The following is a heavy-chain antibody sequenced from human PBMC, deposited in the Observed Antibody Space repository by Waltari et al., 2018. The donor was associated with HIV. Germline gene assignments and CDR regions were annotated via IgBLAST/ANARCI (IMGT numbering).Heavy chain of an antibody. J-gene: IGHJ5*02. CDR1: GFTFSSYW. D-gene: IGHD5-18*01. CDR2: MNSDGGSP. V-gene: IGHV3-74*01. Sequence: EVQLVESGGGLVQPGGSLRLSCAASGFTFSSYWMHWVRQAPGKGLVWVSLMNSDGGSPRYSDSLKGRFTISRDNAKNTLYLQMNSLRAEDTAVYYCARVQGYSYAVTWFDPWGQGTLVTVSS. CDR3: ARVQGYSYAVTWFDP.